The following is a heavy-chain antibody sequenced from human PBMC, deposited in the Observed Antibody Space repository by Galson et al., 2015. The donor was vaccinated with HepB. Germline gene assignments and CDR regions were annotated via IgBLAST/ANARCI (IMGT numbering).Heavy chain of an antibody. D-gene: IGHD1-26*01. J-gene: IGHJ5*02. CDR1: GFTFSDSS. Sequence: SLRLSCAASGFTFSDSSMNWVRQAPGKGLEWVSSISTTSHYVFYADSAQGRFTISRDNANNSLFLQMTSLRVEDTAVYYCARIAGDRSGTYPVDPWGQGTLVTVSS. CDR3: ARIAGDRSGTYPVDP. CDR2: ISTTSHYV. V-gene: IGHV3-21*01.